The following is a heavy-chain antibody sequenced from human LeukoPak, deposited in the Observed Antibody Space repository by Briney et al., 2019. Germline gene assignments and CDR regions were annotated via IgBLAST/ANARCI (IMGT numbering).Heavy chain of an antibody. J-gene: IGHJ6*02. D-gene: IGHD3-10*01. Sequence: SVKVSCKASGGTFSSYAISWVRQAPGQGLEWMGGIIPIFGTANYAQKFQGRVTMTRNTSISTAYMELSSLRSEDTAVYYCARVGQVRGTHYYYYYGMDVWGQGTTVTVSS. V-gene: IGHV1-69*05. CDR1: GGTFSSYA. CDR2: IIPIFGTA. CDR3: ARVGQVRGTHYYYYYGMDV.